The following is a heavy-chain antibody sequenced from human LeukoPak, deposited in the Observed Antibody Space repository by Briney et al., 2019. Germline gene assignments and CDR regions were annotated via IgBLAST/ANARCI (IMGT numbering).Heavy chain of an antibody. CDR2: ISGSGGST. Sequence: PGGSLRLSSAASGFTFSSYAMSWVRQAPGKGLEWVSAISGSGGSTYYADSVKGRFTISRDNSKNTLYLQMNSLRAEDTAVYYCAKDVIGVWDYYGSGSPDYWGQGTLVTVSS. CDR3: AKDVIGVWDYYGSGSPDY. D-gene: IGHD3-10*01. J-gene: IGHJ4*02. CDR1: GFTFSSYA. V-gene: IGHV3-23*01.